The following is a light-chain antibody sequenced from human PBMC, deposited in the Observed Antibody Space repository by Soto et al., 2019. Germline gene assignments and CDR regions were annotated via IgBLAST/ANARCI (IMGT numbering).Light chain of an antibody. Sequence: EIVMTQSPATLSVSPEERATLSCRASQSVSSNLAWYQQKPGQAPRLLIYGASTRATGIPARFSGSGSGTEFTLTISSLQSEDFAVYYCQQYNNWPPRATFGQGTKLEIK. J-gene: IGKJ2*01. V-gene: IGKV3-15*01. CDR3: QQYNNWPPRAT. CDR1: QSVSSN. CDR2: GAS.